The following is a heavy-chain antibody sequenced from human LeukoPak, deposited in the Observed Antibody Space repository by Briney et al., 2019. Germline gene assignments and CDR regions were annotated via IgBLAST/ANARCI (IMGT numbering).Heavy chain of an antibody. Sequence: SETLSLTCTVSGGSVSSGSYYWSWIRQPPGKGLEWIGYIYYSGSTNYNPSLKSRVTISVDTSKNQFSLKLSSVTAADTAVYYCARDYDSSGYYDYWGQGTLVTVSS. V-gene: IGHV4-61*01. J-gene: IGHJ4*02. CDR1: GGSVSSGSYY. D-gene: IGHD3-22*01. CDR2: IYYSGST. CDR3: ARDYDSSGYYDY.